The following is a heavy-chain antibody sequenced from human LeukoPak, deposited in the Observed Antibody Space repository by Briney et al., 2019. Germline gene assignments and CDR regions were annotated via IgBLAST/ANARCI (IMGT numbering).Heavy chain of an antibody. CDR3: ARAENYYDSSGYYYVIAGGDY. D-gene: IGHD3-22*01. CDR1: GYTFTSYG. Sequence: ASVKVSCKASGYTFTSYGISWVRQAPGQGLEWMGWISAYNGNTNYAQKLQGRVTMTTGTSTSTAYMELRGLRSDDTAVYYCARAENYYDSSGYYYVIAGGDYWGQGTLVTVSS. J-gene: IGHJ4*02. V-gene: IGHV1-18*01. CDR2: ISAYNGNT.